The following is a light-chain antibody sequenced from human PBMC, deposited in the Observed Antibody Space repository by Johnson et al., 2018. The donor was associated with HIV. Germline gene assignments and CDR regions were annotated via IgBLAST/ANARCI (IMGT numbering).Light chain of an antibody. CDR3: GTWDSTLSSGCSV. CDR2: DNN. CDR1: SSNIGNNY. Sequence: QSVLTQPPSVSAAPGQKVTISCSGSSSNIGNNYVSWYQQLPGTAPKLLIYDNNKRPSGIPDRFSGSKSGTSATLGITGLQTGDEADYYCGTWDSTLSSGCSVFGTGTKFTVL. V-gene: IGLV1-51*01. J-gene: IGLJ1*01.